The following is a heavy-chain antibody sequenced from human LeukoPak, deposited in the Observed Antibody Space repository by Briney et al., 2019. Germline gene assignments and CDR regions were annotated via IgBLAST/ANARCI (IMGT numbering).Heavy chain of an antibody. CDR3: ARRRIPATITGSRLSSRFDS. CDR2: INHSGST. D-gene: IGHD5-12*01. CDR1: GGSFSGYY. Sequence: SETLSLTCAVYGGSFSGYYWSWIRQPPGKGLEWIGEINHSGSTNYNPSLKSRISMSVDTSKNQFSVNLNSVTAADAAFYYCARRRIPATITGSRLSSRFDSWGQGTLVTVSS. J-gene: IGHJ1*01. V-gene: IGHV4-34*01.